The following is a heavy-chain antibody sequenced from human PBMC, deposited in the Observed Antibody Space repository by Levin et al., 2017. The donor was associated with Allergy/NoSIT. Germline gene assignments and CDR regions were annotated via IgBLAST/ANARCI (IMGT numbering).Heavy chain of an antibody. V-gene: IGHV3-23*01. CDR2: ISGSGGST. D-gene: IGHD3-3*01. CDR3: AKNPVYDFWSGYYPPPYFDY. CDR1: GFTFSSYA. Sequence: PGGSLRLSCAASGFTFSSYAMSWVRQAPGKGLEWVSAISGSGGSTYYADSVKGRFTISRDNSKNTLYLQMNSLRAEDTAVYYCAKNPVYDFWSGYYPPPYFDYWGQGTLVTVSS. J-gene: IGHJ4*02.